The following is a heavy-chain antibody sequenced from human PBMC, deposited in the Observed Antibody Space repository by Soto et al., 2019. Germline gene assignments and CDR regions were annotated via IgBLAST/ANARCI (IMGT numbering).Heavy chain of an antibody. CDR2: INHSGST. CDR3: ARRDGYNRRFDY. J-gene: IGHJ4*02. CDR1: GGSFSGYY. V-gene: IGHV4-34*01. D-gene: IGHD5-12*01. Sequence: SETLSLTCAVYGGSFSGYYWSWIRQPPGKGLEWIGEINHSGSTNYNPSLKSRVTISVDTSKNQFSLKLSSVTAADTAVYYCARRDGYNRRFDYWGQGTLVTVPQ.